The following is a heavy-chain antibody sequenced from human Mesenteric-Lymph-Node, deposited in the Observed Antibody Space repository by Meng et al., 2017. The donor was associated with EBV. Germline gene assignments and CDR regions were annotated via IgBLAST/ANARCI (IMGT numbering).Heavy chain of an antibody. CDR3: ATGGGGAHDY. CDR1: EYSLTVRP. J-gene: IGHJ4*01. V-gene: IGHV1-24*01. D-gene: IGHD3-16*01. Sequence: QVKLVHSGPVEKTPGASVKVSCAEYSLTVRPMHWLRHAPGKGLEWMGGYDYENGEIVYAQNFQGRVIMTEDTATDTAYMELSSLTSADTATYYCATGGGGAHDYWGHGTLVTVSS. CDR2: YDYENGEI.